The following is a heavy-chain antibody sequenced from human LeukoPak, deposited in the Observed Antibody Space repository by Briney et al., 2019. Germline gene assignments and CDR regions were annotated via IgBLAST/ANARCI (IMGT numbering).Heavy chain of an antibody. Sequence: ASVKVSCKVSGYTLTELSMHWVRQAPGKGLEWMGGFNPEDGETIYAQKFQGRVTMTEDTSTDTAYMELSSLRSEDTAVYYCATALGITGTAGDYWGQGTLVTVSS. CDR1: GYTLTELS. J-gene: IGHJ4*02. CDR3: ATALGITGTAGDY. CDR2: FNPEDGET. V-gene: IGHV1-24*01. D-gene: IGHD1-20*01.